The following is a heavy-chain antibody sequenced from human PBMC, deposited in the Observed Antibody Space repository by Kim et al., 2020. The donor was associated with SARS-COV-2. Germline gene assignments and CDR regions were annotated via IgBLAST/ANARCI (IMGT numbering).Heavy chain of an antibody. J-gene: IGHJ3*01. CDR3: TSDLGEYCAVDCYFRV. CDR1: GFTFSNSW. CDR2: IRSKANGYTT. Sequence: GGSLRLSCAASGFTFSNSWMNWVRQAPGKGLEWLGRIRSKANGYTTSYAAPVKGSFTISRDDSKSTLYLQMNSLETEDTAVYYCTSDLGEYCAVDCYFRVWGQGTTVTVSS. D-gene: IGHD2-21*02. V-gene: IGHV3-15*01.